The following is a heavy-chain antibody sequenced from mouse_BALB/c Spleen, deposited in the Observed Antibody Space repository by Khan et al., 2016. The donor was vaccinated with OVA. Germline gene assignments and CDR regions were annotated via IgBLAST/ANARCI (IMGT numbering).Heavy chain of an antibody. D-gene: IGHD1-1*01. J-gene: IGHJ2*01. CDR1: GYTFTDYN. CDR3: TRGGHGSPFDY. V-gene: IGHV1-18*01. Sequence: VRLQQSGPELVKPGASVKISCKASGYTFTDYNMDWVQQSHGKSLEWIGDITPNNGGTIYNQKFKGKSTLTVDKSSSTAYMELRSLTSEDTAVYYCTRGGHGSPFDYWGQGTTLTVSS. CDR2: ITPNNGGT.